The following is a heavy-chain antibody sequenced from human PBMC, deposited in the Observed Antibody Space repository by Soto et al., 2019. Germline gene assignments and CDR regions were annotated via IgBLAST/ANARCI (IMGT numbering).Heavy chain of an antibody. J-gene: IGHJ4*02. D-gene: IGHD3-22*01. CDR3: AKDQYSSGWANYYDSSGVDY. CDR1: GFTFSSYG. Sequence: GGSLRLSCAASGFTFSSYGMHWVRQAPGKGLEWVAVISYDGSNKYYVDSVKGRFTISRDNSKNTLYLQMNSLRAEDTAVYYCAKDQYSSGWANYYDSSGVDYWGQGTLVTVSS. V-gene: IGHV3-30*18. CDR2: ISYDGSNK.